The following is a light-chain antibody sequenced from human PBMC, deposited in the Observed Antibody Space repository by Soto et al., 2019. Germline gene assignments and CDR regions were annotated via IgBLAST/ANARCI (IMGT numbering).Light chain of an antibody. CDR3: SSYAGRVV. Sequence: QSALTQPASVSGSPGQSITISCTGSSSDVGSYNLVSWYQQHPGKAPKLMIYEGTNRPSGVSNRFSGSKSGNTASLTISGLQAEDEAHYYCSSYAGRVVFGGGTQLTVL. CDR1: SSDVGSYNL. CDR2: EGT. V-gene: IGLV2-23*01. J-gene: IGLJ2*01.